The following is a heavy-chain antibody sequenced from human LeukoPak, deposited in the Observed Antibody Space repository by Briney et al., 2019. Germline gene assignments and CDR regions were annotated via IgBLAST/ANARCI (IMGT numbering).Heavy chain of an antibody. CDR2: IYYSGST. CDR3: ARRFYDSSGYPSWA. J-gene: IGHJ5*02. D-gene: IGHD3-22*01. Sequence: SETLSLTCTVSGGSISSSSYYWGWIRQPPGKGLEWIGSIYYSGSTYYNPSLKSRVTISVDTSKNQFSLKLSSVTAADTAVYYCARRFYDSSGYPSWAWGQGTLVTVSS. CDR1: GGSISSSSYY. V-gene: IGHV4-39*01.